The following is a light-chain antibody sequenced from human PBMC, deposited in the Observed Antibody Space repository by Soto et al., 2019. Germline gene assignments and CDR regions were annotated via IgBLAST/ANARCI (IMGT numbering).Light chain of an antibody. Sequence: DIVLTDSRATLSLSPSETPTLSFRASQSVRNYLAWYQQKPGQTPRLLIYDTSTRATCVPTRFSGSRSGAEFSLTISSLQSEDFTVYSCLQYHNLWAFGQGTKVDIK. J-gene: IGKJ1*01. CDR3: LQYHNLWA. CDR1: QSVRNY. CDR2: DTS. V-gene: IGKV3-15*01.